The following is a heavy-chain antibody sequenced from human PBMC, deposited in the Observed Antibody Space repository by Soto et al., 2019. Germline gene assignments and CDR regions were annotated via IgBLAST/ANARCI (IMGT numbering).Heavy chain of an antibody. CDR2: IIPIFGTA. J-gene: IGHJ4*02. V-gene: IGHV1-69*13. CDR1: GGTFSSYA. D-gene: IGHD1-20*01. Sequence: SVKVSCKASGGTFSSYAISWVRQAPGQGLEWMGGIIPIFGTANYAQKFQGRVTITADESTSTAYMELSSLRSEDTAVYYCARGVPRSRYNWNEHDYWGQGTLVTVSS. CDR3: ARGVPRSRYNWNEHDY.